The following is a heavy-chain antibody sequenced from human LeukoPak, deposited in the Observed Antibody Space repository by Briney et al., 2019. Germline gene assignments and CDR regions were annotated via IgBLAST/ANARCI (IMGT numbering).Heavy chain of an antibody. Sequence: PPETLSLTCTVSGGSISSYYWSWIRQPPGKGLEGIGYIYYSGSTNYNPSLKSRVTISVDTSKNQFSLKLSSVTAADTAVYYCARHVGAVAGTIWFDPWGQGTLVTVSS. CDR3: ARHVGAVAGTIWFDP. D-gene: IGHD6-19*01. J-gene: IGHJ5*02. V-gene: IGHV4-59*08. CDR2: IYYSGST. CDR1: GGSISSYY.